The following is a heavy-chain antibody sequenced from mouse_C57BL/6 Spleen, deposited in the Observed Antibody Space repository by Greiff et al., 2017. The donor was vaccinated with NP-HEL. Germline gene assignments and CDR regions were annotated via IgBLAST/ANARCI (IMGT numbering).Heavy chain of an antibody. CDR2: IDPETGGT. CDR1: GYTFTDYE. CDR3: TRDPRAMDY. Sequence: QVQLQQSGAELVRPGASVTLSCKASGYTFTDYEMHWVQQTPVHGLEWIGAIDPETGGTAYNQKFKGKAILTADKSTSTAYMELRSLTSEDSAVYYCTRDPRAMDYWGQGTSVTVSS. V-gene: IGHV1-15*01. J-gene: IGHJ4*01.